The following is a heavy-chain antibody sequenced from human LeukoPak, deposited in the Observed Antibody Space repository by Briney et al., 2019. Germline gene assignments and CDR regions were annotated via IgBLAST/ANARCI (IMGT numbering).Heavy chain of an antibody. CDR2: IRYDGSSK. CDR1: GFTFSSYG. J-gene: IGHJ4*02. Sequence: PGGSLRLSCAASGFTFSSYGMHWVRQAPGKGLDWVAFIRYDGSSKYYADSVKGRFTISRDNSKNTLYLQMNSLRAEDTAVYYCAKDFRDWSYATSPDYWGQGTLVTVSS. V-gene: IGHV3-30*02. CDR3: AKDFRDWSYATSPDY. D-gene: IGHD2-2*01.